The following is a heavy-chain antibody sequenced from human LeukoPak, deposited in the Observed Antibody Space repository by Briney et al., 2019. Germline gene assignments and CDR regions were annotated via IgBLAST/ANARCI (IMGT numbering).Heavy chain of an antibody. V-gene: IGHV1-69*06. J-gene: IGHJ4*02. D-gene: IGHD2-15*01. CDR1: GGTFSSYA. CDR2: IIPIFGTA. CDR3: ASVVAATPSLSY. Sequence: SVKVSCKASGGTFSSYAISWVRQAPGQGLEWMGGIIPIFGTANYAQKFQGRVTITADKSTSTAYMELSSLRSEDTAVYYCASVVAATPSLSYWGQGTLVTVSS.